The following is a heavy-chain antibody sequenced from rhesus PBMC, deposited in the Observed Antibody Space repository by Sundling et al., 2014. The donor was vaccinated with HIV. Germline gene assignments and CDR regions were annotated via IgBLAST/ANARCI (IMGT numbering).Heavy chain of an antibody. CDR3: SRDDYNIWTGVGTDV. CDR1: GDSISSDHF. D-gene: IGHD3-3*01. V-gene: IGHV4-93*01. CDR2: IYDSGGST. Sequence: QVLLQESGPAVVKPSETLSLTCTVSGDSISSDHFWSWIRQSPGKGLEWIGGIYDSGGSTEYNPSLKRRVNISRDTSKNQFSLKVTSVTAADTAVYYCSRDDYNIWTGVGTDVWGPGVLVTVSS. J-gene: IGHJ5-1*01.